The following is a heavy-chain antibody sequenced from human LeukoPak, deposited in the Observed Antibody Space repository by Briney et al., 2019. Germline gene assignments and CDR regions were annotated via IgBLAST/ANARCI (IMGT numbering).Heavy chain of an antibody. V-gene: IGHV1-69*13. D-gene: IGHD1-26*01. CDR2: IIPLYRTA. J-gene: IGHJ4*02. Sequence: SVKVSCKASGGTFSNSAISWVRQAPGQGLAWMGGIIPLYRTANYARKFQGRVAITADESTRTAYIELRSLKSEDTAVYFCARGGGPFDYWGREPWSPSPQ. CDR1: GGTFSNSA. CDR3: ARGGGPFDY.